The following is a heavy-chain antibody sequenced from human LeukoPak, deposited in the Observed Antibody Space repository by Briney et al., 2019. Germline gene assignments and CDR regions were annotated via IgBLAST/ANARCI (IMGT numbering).Heavy chain of an antibody. J-gene: IGHJ4*02. CDR2: ISAGDRST. D-gene: IGHD2-2*01. CDR3: AKGGLGCPRAGCYHY. V-gene: IGHV3-23*01. Sequence: GGSLRLSCAASGFTFSIYAMTWFRQAPGKGLEWVSTISAGDRSTYYADSVKGLFSVSRDNSKNTVFLQMNSVRAEDTAVYYCAKGGLGCPRAGCYHYWGQGTLVTVSS. CDR1: GFTFSIYA.